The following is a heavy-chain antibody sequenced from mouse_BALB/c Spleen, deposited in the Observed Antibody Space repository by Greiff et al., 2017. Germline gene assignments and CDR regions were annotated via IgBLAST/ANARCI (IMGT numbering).Heavy chain of an antibody. CDR3: AREGAYDYDAY. CDR1: GYSFTGYY. V-gene: IGHV1-31*01. D-gene: IGHD2-4*01. CDR2: INPYNGAT. J-gene: IGHJ2*01. Sequence: VQLQQSGPELVKPGASVKISCKASGYSFTGYYMHWVKQSHVKSLEWIGRINPYNGATSYNQNFKDKASLTVDKSSSTAYMELHSLTSEDSAVYYCAREGAYDYDAYWGQGTTLTVSS.